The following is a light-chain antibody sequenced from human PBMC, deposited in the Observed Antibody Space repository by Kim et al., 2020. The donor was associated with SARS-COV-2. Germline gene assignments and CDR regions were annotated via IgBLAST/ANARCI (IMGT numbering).Light chain of an antibody. CDR2: GAS. CDR1: ETVTSNY. Sequence: GERGTLSCRANETVTSNYLAWYQQKAGQSPRLLIYGASSRATGIPARFSAGGSGTDFTLSISRLEPDDFAVYYCQQYCSSPLTFGGGTKVDIK. V-gene: IGKV3-20*01. J-gene: IGKJ4*01. CDR3: QQYCSSPLT.